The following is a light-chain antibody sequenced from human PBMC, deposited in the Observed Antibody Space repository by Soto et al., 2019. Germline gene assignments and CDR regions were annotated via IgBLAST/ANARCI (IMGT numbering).Light chain of an antibody. CDR1: SNDIGGYNY. CDR2: DFN. CDR3: NSYTSSNTRI. V-gene: IGLV2-14*03. Sequence: QSALTQPASVSGSPGQSITISCTGTSNDIGGYNYVSWYQQHPGKAPKLIIYDFNSRPSGVSNRFSGSKSGNTASLTISGLQAEDEADYYFNSYTSSNTRIFGGGPKLTVL. J-gene: IGLJ2*01.